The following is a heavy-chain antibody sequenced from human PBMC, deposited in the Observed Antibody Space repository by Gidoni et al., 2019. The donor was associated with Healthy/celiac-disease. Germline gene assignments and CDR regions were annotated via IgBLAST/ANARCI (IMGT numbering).Heavy chain of an antibody. Sequence: QVQLVESGGGVVQPGRSLRLSCAASGFTFSSYGMHWVRQAPGKGPEWVAVISYDGSTKYYADSVKGRFTISRDNSKNTLYLQMNSLRAEDTAVYYCAKDRSVGIAAAGTSGLFDYWGQGTLVTVSS. J-gene: IGHJ4*02. D-gene: IGHD6-13*01. V-gene: IGHV3-30*18. CDR2: ISYDGSTK. CDR3: AKDRSVGIAAAGTSGLFDY. CDR1: GFTFSSYG.